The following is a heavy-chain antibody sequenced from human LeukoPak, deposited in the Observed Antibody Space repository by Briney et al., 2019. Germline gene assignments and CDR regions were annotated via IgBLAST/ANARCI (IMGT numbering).Heavy chain of an antibody. D-gene: IGHD5-24*01. J-gene: IGHJ5*02. CDR1: GDSITNWY. V-gene: IGHV4-59*08. CDR3: ARHAGRGKGFDA. Sequence: PSETLSLTCTVSGDSITNWYWSWIRQPPGKGMEWIGYIYYSGSTNYNPSLKSRVTISGDTSKNQLSLKLSSVTAAETAVYYCARHAGRGKGFDAWGQGTLVTVSS. CDR2: IYYSGST.